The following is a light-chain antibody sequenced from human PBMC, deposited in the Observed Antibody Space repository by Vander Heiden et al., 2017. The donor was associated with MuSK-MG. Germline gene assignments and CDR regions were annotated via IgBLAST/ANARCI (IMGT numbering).Light chain of an antibody. Sequence: ESVLTQSPDLQSVTSRETVTITCRASQDIGNALHWYQQKPHQSPKLLIKFTSPSFSGAPSRFSGKGSGTDFTLTISGVEAEDVATYYCLQSNALPYTFGQGTKLEIK. CDR1: QDIGNA. J-gene: IGKJ2*01. CDR2: FTS. V-gene: IGKV6-21*01. CDR3: LQSNALPYT.